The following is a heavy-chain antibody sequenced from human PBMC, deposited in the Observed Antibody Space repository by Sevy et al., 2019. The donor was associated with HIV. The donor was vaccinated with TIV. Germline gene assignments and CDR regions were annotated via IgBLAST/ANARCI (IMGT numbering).Heavy chain of an antibody. V-gene: IGHV1-46*01. CDR1: GYTFTRYY. D-gene: IGHD2-8*01. Sequence: ASVKVSCKASGYTFTRYYIHWVRQAPGHGPEWMGIINPNSGSTTYAQKFHGRVTMTTQTSTSTVYMELSSLRSEDTAVYYCAIDAPKCTNGVCNWFDPWGQGTLVTVSS. CDR3: AIDAPKCTNGVCNWFDP. CDR2: INPNSGST. J-gene: IGHJ5*02.